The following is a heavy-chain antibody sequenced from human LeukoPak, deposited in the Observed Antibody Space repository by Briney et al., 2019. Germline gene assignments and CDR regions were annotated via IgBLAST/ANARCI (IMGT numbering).Heavy chain of an antibody. CDR2: IYSGGST. Sequence: GGSLRLSCAASGFTVSSNYMSWVRQAPGKGLEWVSVIYSGGSTYYADSVKGRFTISRDNPKNTLYLQMNSLRAEDTAVYYCAKAATYYGPEYFDYWGQGTLVTVSS. CDR3: AKAATYYGPEYFDY. D-gene: IGHD4-17*01. V-gene: IGHV3-66*01. CDR1: GFTVSSNY. J-gene: IGHJ4*02.